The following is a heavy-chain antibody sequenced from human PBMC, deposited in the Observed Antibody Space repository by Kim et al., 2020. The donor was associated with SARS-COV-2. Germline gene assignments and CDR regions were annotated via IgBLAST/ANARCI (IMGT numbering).Heavy chain of an antibody. J-gene: IGHJ4*02. Sequence: GGSLRLSCSGSGFTFSDYAIHWVRRAPGMGLQYVSATTREGGGSFYADSVQDRFTIFRDNSKNTVYLQMSGLRLEDTAVYYCVSYGRSYGAVHWGQGTLVSVS. CDR3: VSYGRSYGAVH. CDR2: TTREGGGS. CDR1: GFTFSDYA. D-gene: IGHD5-18*01. V-gene: IGHV3-64D*06.